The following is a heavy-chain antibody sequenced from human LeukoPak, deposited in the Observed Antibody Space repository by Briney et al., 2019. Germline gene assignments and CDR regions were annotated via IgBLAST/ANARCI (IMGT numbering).Heavy chain of an antibody. CDR3: ARASGGTLNY. Sequence: GGSLRLSCAASGFTFSSYSMNWVRQAPGKGLEWVSSISSSSSYIYYADSVKGRFTISRDDAKNSLYLQMNSLRAEDTAVYYCARASGGTLNYWGQGTLVTVSS. D-gene: IGHD3-10*01. J-gene: IGHJ4*02. V-gene: IGHV3-21*01. CDR2: ISSSSSYI. CDR1: GFTFSSYS.